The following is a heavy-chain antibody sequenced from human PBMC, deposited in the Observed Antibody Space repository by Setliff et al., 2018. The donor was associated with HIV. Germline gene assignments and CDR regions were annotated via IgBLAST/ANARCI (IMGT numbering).Heavy chain of an antibody. V-gene: IGHV3-30*02. CDR3: AKDRGYYDTTGYFDY. J-gene: IGHJ4*02. Sequence: GGSLRLSCAASGFTFSSYGMHWVRQAPGKGLEWVAFIRYDGSNKYYADSVKGRFTISRDNSKNTLYLQMNSLRAEDTAVYYCAKDRGYYDTTGYFDYWGQGTLVTV. CDR1: GFTFSSYG. CDR2: IRYDGSNK. D-gene: IGHD3-22*01.